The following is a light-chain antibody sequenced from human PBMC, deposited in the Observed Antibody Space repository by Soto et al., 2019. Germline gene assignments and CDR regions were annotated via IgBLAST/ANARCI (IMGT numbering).Light chain of an antibody. V-gene: IGLV2-23*01. CDR3: CSYAGSHVV. CDR1: SSDVGSYNL. Sequence: QSALTQPASVSGSPGQSITISCTGTSSDVGSYNLVSWYQQHPGKAPKVMIYEGTKRPSGVSNRFSGSKSGNTASLTISGFQAEDEADYYCCSYAGSHVVFGGGTKVTVL. J-gene: IGLJ2*01. CDR2: EGT.